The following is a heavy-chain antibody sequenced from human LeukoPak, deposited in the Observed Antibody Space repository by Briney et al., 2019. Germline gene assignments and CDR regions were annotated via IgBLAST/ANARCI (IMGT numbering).Heavy chain of an antibody. CDR3: ARANDILTGYSTEYYFDY. CDR2: ISYDGSNK. Sequence: PGRSLRLSCAASGFTFSSYAMHWVRQAPGKGLEWVAVISYDGSNKYYADSVKGRFTISRDNSKNTLYLQMNSLRAEDTAVYYCARANDILTGYSTEYYFDYWGQGTLVTVSS. J-gene: IGHJ4*02. V-gene: IGHV3-30-3*01. CDR1: GFTFSSYA. D-gene: IGHD3-9*01.